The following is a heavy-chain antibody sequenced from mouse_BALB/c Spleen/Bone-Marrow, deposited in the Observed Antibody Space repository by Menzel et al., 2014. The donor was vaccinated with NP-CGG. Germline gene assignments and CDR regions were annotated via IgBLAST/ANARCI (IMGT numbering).Heavy chain of an antibody. Sequence: VQRVESGAELMKPGASVKISCKATGYTFSSYWIEWVKQRPGHGLEWIGEILPGRGSTNYNEKFKGKATFTSDTSSNTAYVQLSSLTSEDSAVYYCARWDTTAMDYWGQGTSVTVSS. J-gene: IGHJ4*01. CDR2: ILPGRGST. D-gene: IGHD1-1*01. CDR3: ARWDTTAMDY. CDR1: GYTFSSYW. V-gene: IGHV1-9*01.